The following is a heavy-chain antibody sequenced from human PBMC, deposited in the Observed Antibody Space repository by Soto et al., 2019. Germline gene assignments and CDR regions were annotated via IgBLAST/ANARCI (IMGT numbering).Heavy chain of an antibody. CDR1: VFPFGANA. J-gene: IGHJ4*02. Sequence: EVQVLESGGGLVQPGGSLRLSCVVSVFPFGANAMSWVRQAPGKGLEWVSGLSNTGRRTSYADSVKGRFNITRDNSENTVYLQMNSLRVEDTAVYYCATEMGATQGPFDNWGQGTLVTVSS. CDR2: LSNTGRRT. D-gene: IGHD1-26*01. V-gene: IGHV3-23*01. CDR3: ATEMGATQGPFDN.